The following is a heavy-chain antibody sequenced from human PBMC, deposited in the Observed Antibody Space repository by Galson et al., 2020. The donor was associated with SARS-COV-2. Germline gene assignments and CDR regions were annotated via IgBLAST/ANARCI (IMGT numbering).Heavy chain of an antibody. V-gene: IGHV3-30*18. CDR3: AKDLGYEAIMSGDY. CDR2: ISYDGKNI. J-gene: IGHJ4*02. CDR1: GFTFSNYG. Sequence: GESLKISCAASGFTFSNYGIHWVRQAPGKGLEWLAVISYDGKNIYYRDSLKGRFTISRDDSQNTVYLQMNSLRVEDTALYYCAKDLGYEAIMSGDYWGQGTLVTVSS. D-gene: IGHD5-12*01.